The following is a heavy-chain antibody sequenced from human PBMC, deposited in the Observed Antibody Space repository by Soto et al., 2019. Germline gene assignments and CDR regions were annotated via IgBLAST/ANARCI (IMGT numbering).Heavy chain of an antibody. V-gene: IGHV5-51*01. CDR1: GYSFTSYW. J-gene: IGHJ5*02. CDR2: IYPGDSDT. Sequence: PGESLKISCKGSGYSFTSYWIGWVRQMPGKGLEWMGIIYPGDSDTRYSPSFQGQVTISADKSISTAYLQWSSLKASDTAMYYCARLITMIVVSPSDPQDLRPLGWFDPWGQGTLVTVSS. D-gene: IGHD3-22*01. CDR3: ARLITMIVVSPSDPQDLRPLGWFDP.